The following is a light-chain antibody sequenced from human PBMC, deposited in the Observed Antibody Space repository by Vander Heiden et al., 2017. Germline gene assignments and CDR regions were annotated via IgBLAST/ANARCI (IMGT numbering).Light chain of an antibody. Sequence: DIQMTPSPSSLSASVGDRVTITCRASQSITNYLNWYQQKPGKAPKLLIYGASSLQSGVPSRFSGSGSGTDFTLTISTLQPEDYATYHCQQSYRTPWTFGQGTKVEIK. CDR3: QQSYRTPWT. CDR1: QSITNY. V-gene: IGKV1-39*01. CDR2: GAS. J-gene: IGKJ1*01.